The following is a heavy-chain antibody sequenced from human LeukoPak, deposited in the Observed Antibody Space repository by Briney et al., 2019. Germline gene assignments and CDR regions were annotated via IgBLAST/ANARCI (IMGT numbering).Heavy chain of an antibody. CDR3: ATRTSGAFDF. J-gene: IGHJ3*01. CDR1: GFTFSNYA. CDR2: ISDDGSNK. V-gene: IGHV3-30-3*01. Sequence: GISLRLSCAASGFTFSNYAVHWVRQAPGQGLEWVALISDDGSNKYYTNSVKGRFTISRDNSKNTLYLQMNGLRAEDTAVYYCATRTSGAFDFWGQGTMVIVS.